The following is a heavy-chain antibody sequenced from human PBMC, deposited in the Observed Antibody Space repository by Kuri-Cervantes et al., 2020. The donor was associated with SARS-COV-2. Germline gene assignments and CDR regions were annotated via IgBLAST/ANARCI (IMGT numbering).Heavy chain of an antibody. Sequence: SETLSLTCTVSGGSISSYYWSWIRQPAGKGLEWIGRIYTSGSTNYNPSLKSRVTISVDTSKNQFSLKLSSVTAADTAVYYCARSYDYVWGSYRPARYYYGMDVWGQGTTVTVSS. CDR1: GGSISSYY. CDR2: IYTSGST. CDR3: ARSYDYVWGSYRPARYYYGMDV. D-gene: IGHD3-16*02. J-gene: IGHJ6*02. V-gene: IGHV4-4*07.